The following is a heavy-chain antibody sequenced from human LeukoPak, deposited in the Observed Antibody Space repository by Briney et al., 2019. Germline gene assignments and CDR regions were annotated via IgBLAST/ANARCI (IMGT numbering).Heavy chain of an antibody. V-gene: IGHV3-23*01. CDR2: ISDSGN. Sequence: QPGGSLRLSCAASGFTFSSYAMSWVRQAPGKGLEWVSGISDSGNRYADSVKGRFTISRDNAKNSLFLQMNSLRAEDTAVYYCTRDRDYYDSSSFSPDAFDVWGQGAMVTVSS. CDR3: TRDRDYYDSSSFSPDAFDV. CDR1: GFTFSSYA. D-gene: IGHD3-22*01. J-gene: IGHJ3*01.